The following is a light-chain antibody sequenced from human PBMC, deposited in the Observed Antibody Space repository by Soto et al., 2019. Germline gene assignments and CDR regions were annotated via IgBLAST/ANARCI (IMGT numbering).Light chain of an antibody. CDR1: SSDVGGYNY. J-gene: IGLJ2*01. Sequence: QSALTQPASVSGSPGQSITISCTGTSSDVGGYNYVSWYQQHPGKAPKLMIFDVSNRPSGVSNRFSGSKSGNTASLTISGLQAEDESDYYCSSYTSISTLVVFGGGTKLTVL. CDR2: DVS. CDR3: SSYTSISTLVV. V-gene: IGLV2-14*01.